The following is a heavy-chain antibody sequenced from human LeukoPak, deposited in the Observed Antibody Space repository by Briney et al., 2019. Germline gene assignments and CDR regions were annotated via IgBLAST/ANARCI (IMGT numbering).Heavy chain of an antibody. CDR2: INPNSGGT. D-gene: IGHD6-19*01. Sequence: ASVKVSCKASGYTFTVYYMHWVRQAPGQGLEWMGCINPNSGGTNYAQKFQGRVTMTGDTSISAAYMELSRLRSDDTAVYYCARVSVAGTPDRDYFYYTGQGTLVTVSS. CDR3: ARVSVAGTPDRDYFYY. CDR1: GYTFTVYY. J-gene: IGHJ4*02. V-gene: IGHV1-2*02.